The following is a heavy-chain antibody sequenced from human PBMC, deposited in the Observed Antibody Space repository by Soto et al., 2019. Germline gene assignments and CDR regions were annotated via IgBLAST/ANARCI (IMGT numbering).Heavy chain of an antibody. Sequence: QLQLQESGPGLVKPSETLSLTCTVSNGSISSSNYYWAWIRQPPGKGLEWIGSIYYSGTTYYKPSLKGRLTISVETSKNQFSLRLTSVPAADTAVYYCARRDFYGGNFDLWGRGTLVTVSS. CDR2: IYYSGTT. V-gene: IGHV4-39*01. D-gene: IGHD3-16*01. CDR3: ARRDFYGGNFDL. J-gene: IGHJ2*01. CDR1: NGSISSSNYY.